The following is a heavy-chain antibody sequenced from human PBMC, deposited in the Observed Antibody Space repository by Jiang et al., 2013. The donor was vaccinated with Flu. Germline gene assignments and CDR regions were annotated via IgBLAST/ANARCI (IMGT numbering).Heavy chain of an antibody. V-gene: IGHV1-69*01. CDR1: GDTFSNSV. D-gene: IGHD5-18*01. J-gene: IGHJ6*04. Sequence: AEVKKPGSSVKVSCKASGDTFSNSVIAWVRQAPGQGLEWMGGVIPIYGTANYAEKLQGRVTITADASTNTGYMELRSLRSEDTAVYYCARGNNYGMGYYYYAMDIWGERDNGHRLL. CDR2: VIPIYGTA. CDR3: ARGNNYGMGYYYYAMDI.